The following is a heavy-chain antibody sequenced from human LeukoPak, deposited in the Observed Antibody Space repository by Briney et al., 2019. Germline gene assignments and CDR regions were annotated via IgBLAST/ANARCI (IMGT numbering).Heavy chain of an antibody. CDR2: IGAGGSDT. CDR3: AKDLTYGDGKWEFVL. V-gene: IGHV3-23*01. J-gene: IGHJ5*02. Sequence: PAESLRLSCAASGFSLSSFATTWVSQAPGKGLEWESGIGAGGSDTTYADAVEGRLTITKDKFKNILYLQMNSLRAEDTATYYCAKDLTYGDGKWEFVLWGQGSLVTVSS. D-gene: IGHD2-21*02. CDR1: GFSLSSFA.